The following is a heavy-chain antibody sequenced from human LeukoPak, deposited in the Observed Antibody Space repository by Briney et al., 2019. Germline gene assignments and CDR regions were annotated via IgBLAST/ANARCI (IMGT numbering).Heavy chain of an antibody. CDR3: AKESLRITMIVAGGAFDI. D-gene: IGHD3-22*01. CDR2: ISGSGGST. J-gene: IGHJ3*02. CDR1: GFTFSSYA. Sequence: PGRSLRLSCAASGFTFSSYAMSWVRQAPGKGLEWVSAISGSGGSTYYADSVKGRFTISRDNSKNTLYLQMNSLRAEDTAVYYCAKESLRITMIVAGGAFDIWGQGTMVTVSS. V-gene: IGHV3-23*01.